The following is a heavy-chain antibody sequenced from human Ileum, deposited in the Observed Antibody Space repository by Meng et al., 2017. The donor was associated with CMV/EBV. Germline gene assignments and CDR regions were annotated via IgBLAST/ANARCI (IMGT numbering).Heavy chain of an antibody. V-gene: IGHV4-61*02. J-gene: IGHJ5*01. Sequence: QVQLQESGLGLVKPSQTLSLTCTVSGGSINSGYYSWSWIRQSAGKGLEWIGRINTSGSTNYNPSLKSRVTISLDTSKNQFSLKLNSVTAADTAVYYCAREMRKSVDSWGQGTLVTVSS. CDR2: INTSGST. CDR3: AREMRKSVDS. CDR1: GGSINSGYYS.